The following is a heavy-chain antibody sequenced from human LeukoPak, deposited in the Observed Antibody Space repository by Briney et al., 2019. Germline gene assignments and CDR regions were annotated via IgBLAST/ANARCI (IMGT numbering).Heavy chain of an antibody. V-gene: IGHV3-30*18. D-gene: IGHD6-19*01. J-gene: IGHJ4*02. CDR2: ISYDGSNK. CDR1: GFTFSNYG. CDR3: VKPNSAVPGTRYFDY. Sequence: EPGRSLRLSCAASGFTFSNYGMHWVRQAPGKGLEWVAVISYDGSNKYYADSLKGRFTISRDNSKNTLYLQMNSLRAEDTAVYYCVKPNSAVPGTRYFDYWGQGTLVTVSS.